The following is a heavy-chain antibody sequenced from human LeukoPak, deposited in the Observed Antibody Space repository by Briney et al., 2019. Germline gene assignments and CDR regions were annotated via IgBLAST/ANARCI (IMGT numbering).Heavy chain of an antibody. CDR1: GGTFSNYA. Sequence: ASVKVSCKASGGTFSNYAFSWVRQAPGQGLEWMGGIIPIFGTANYAQKFQGRVTITADESTSTAYMELSSLRSEDTAVYYCARENIVAGPTYYYDSSGYWDYWGQGTLVTVSS. CDR3: ARENIVAGPTYYYDSSGYWDY. CDR2: IIPIFGTA. D-gene: IGHD3-22*01. V-gene: IGHV1-69*13. J-gene: IGHJ4*02.